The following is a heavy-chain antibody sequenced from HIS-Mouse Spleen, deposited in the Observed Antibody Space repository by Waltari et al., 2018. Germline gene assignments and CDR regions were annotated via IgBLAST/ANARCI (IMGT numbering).Heavy chain of an antibody. CDR3: AKDRGSPLYFDY. Sequence: QVQLVESGGGVVQPGRSLRLSCAASGFTFSSYGMHWVRQAPGKGLEWVAVISNYGSKKYYADSVKGRFTISRDNSKNTLYLQMNSLRAEDTAVYYCAKDRGSPLYFDYWGQGTLVTVSS. CDR1: GFTFSSYG. J-gene: IGHJ4*02. CDR2: ISNYGSKK. V-gene: IGHV3-30*18. D-gene: IGHD1-26*01.